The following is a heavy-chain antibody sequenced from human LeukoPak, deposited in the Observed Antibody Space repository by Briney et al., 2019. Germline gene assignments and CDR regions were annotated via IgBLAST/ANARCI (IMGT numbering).Heavy chain of an antibody. J-gene: IGHJ6*03. CDR3: AREGSRRLYMDV. Sequence: SETLSLTCTVSGGSISSTRHYWGWIRQPPGKGLEWIGSIFYSGTTNYNPSLKSRVTISIDISKNQFSLRVTSLTAADSAVYFCAREGSRRLYMDVWGRGTTIVVSS. CDR2: IFYSGTT. D-gene: IGHD2-15*01. V-gene: IGHV4-39*07. CDR1: GGSISSTRHY.